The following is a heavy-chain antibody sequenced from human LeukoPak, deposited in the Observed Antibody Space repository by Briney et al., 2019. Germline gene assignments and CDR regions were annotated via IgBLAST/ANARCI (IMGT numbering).Heavy chain of an antibody. V-gene: IGHV4-59*12. D-gene: IGHD1-26*01. J-gene: IGHJ4*02. Sequence: SETLSLTCTVSGGSISSYYWSWIRQPPGKGLEWIGYIYYSGSTYYNPSLKSRVTISVDTSKNQFSLKLSSVTAADTAVYYCARDQGATGLDYWGQGTLVTVSS. CDR2: IYYSGST. CDR1: GGSISSYY. CDR3: ARDQGATGLDY.